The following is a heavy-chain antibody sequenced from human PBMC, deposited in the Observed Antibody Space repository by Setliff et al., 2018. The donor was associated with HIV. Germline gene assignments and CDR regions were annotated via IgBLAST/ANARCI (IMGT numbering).Heavy chain of an antibody. CDR1: GDSVSDYY. Sequence: PSETLSLTCSVSGDSVSDYYWSWIRQPPGKGLEWIGDISTFRGTNYSPSLQSRVTMTRDTSINTAYMELSGLRSDDTAVYYCARQLSNSLESWGQGTPGTVSS. CDR3: ARQLSNSLES. D-gene: IGHD1-1*01. V-gene: IGHV4-4*08. CDR2: ISTFRGT. J-gene: IGHJ4*02.